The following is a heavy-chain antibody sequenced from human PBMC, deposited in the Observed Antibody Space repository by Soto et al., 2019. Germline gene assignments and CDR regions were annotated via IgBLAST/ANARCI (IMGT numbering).Heavy chain of an antibody. CDR3: ARASCISTRCYAWELGFDY. J-gene: IGHJ4*02. V-gene: IGHV4-59*12. Sequence: QVQLQESGPGLVKPSETLSLTCTVSGGSISSYYWSWIRQPPGKGLEWIGYIYYSGRTNYNPSLKSRVTISVDTSKNQFSLKLSSVTAADTAVYYCARASCISTRCYAWELGFDYWGQGTLVTVSS. CDR2: IYYSGRT. D-gene: IGHD2-2*01. CDR1: GGSISSYY.